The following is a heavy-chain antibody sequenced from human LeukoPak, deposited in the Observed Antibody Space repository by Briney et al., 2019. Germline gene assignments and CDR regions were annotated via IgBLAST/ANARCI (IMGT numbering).Heavy chain of an antibody. CDR1: GFTFSSYG. CDR2: ISGSGGST. Sequence: GGTLRLSCAASGFTFSSYGMSWVRQAPGKGLEWVSGISGSGGSTYYADSVKGRFTISRDNSKNTLYLQMNSLRAEDTAVYFCARKWGGNMDVWGKGTTVTVSS. V-gene: IGHV3-23*01. J-gene: IGHJ6*04. CDR3: ARKWGGNMDV. D-gene: IGHD4-23*01.